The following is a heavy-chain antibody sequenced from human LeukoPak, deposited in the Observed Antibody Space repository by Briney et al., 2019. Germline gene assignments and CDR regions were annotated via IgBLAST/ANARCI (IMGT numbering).Heavy chain of an antibody. D-gene: IGHD3-9*01. CDR2: INPNSGGT. Sequence: ASVKVSCEASGYTFTGYYMHWVRQAPGQGLEWMGWINPNSGGTNYAQKFQGRVTMTRDTSISTAYMELSRLRSDDTAVYYCARQSTNYDILTGYYYYYMDVWGKGTTVTVSS. V-gene: IGHV1-2*02. CDR1: GYTFTGYY. CDR3: ARQSTNYDILTGYYYYYMDV. J-gene: IGHJ6*03.